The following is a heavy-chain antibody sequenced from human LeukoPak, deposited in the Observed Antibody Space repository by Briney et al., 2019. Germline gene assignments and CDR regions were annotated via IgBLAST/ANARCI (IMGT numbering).Heavy chain of an antibody. Sequence: GGSLRLSCAASGFTFSRYWMSWVRQAPGKGLEWVANIKEDGSEKYYVDSVKGRFTISRDNAKNSLFLQMNSLRAEDTAVYYCAKDSPSRTATTEVPVDYWGQGTLVTVSS. J-gene: IGHJ4*02. CDR1: GFTFSRYW. CDR2: IKEDGSEK. D-gene: IGHD1/OR15-1a*01. V-gene: IGHV3-7*01. CDR3: AKDSPSRTATTEVPVDY.